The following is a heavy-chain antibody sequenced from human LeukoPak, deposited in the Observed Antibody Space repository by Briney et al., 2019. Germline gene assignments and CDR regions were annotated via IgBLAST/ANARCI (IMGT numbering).Heavy chain of an antibody. CDR3: SRDFSGASRIDY. D-gene: IGHD4/OR15-4a*01. Sequence: GGSLRLSCAASGFTFRTYAMHWVRQAPGKGLEWVAVISHDAYNKYYADSVKGRFAISRDNSKNTLYLEMNSLRAEDTAVYYCSRDFSGASRIDYWGQGTLATVSS. V-gene: IGHV3-30*09. CDR1: GFTFRTYA. J-gene: IGHJ4*02. CDR2: ISHDAYNK.